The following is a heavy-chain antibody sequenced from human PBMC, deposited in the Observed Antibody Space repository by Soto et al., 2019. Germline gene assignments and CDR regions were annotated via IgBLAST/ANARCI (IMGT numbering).Heavy chain of an antibody. J-gene: IGHJ4*02. V-gene: IGHV3-33*01. CDR1: GFTFSSYG. Sequence: GESLKISCAASGFTFSSYGMHWVRQAPGKGLEWVAVIWYDGSNKYYADSVKGRFTISRDNSKNTLYLQMNSLRAEDTAVYYCARGLTRRNRSAATTGYYFDYWGQGTLVTVSS. CDR2: IWYDGSNK. CDR3: ARGLTRRNRSAATTGYYFDY. D-gene: IGHD1-26*01.